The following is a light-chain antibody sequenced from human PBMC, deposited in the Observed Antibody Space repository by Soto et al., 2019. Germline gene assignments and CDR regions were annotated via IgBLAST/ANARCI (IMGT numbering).Light chain of an antibody. CDR2: GAS. CDR3: QQYNNWPPFT. J-gene: IGKJ3*01. V-gene: IGKV3-15*01. Sequence: EIVMTQSPATLSVSPGERATLSCRASQSVSSNLAWYQQKPGQAPRLLIYGASTRATGIPARFSGSGSGTEFTLTVSSLQSKDFSVYYCQQYNNWPPFTFGPGTKGD. CDR1: QSVSSN.